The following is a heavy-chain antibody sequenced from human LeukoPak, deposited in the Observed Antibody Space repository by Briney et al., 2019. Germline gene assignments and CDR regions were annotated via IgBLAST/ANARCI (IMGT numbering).Heavy chain of an antibody. V-gene: IGHV4-39*01. CDR3: ARLRFDFWGGYTHPYFDY. D-gene: IGHD3-3*01. Sequence: SETLSLTCTVSGGSISSSSYSWGWIRQPPGKGLEWIGSIYYSGTTYYNPSLKSRVTISVDTSKIQFSLKLSSVAATDTAVYFCARLRFDFWGGYTHPYFDYWGQGTLVTVSS. J-gene: IGHJ4*02. CDR2: IYYSGTT. CDR1: GGSISSSSYS.